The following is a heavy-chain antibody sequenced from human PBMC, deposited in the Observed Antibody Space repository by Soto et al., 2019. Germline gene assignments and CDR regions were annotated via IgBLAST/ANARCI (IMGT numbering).Heavy chain of an antibody. D-gene: IGHD3-10*01. J-gene: IGHJ4*02. CDR3: AREVQVHTPAFVY. Sequence: QVQLVQSGAEMKKPGSSVKVSCQSSGGTFNTYGMNWVRQAPGQGPEWMGDISPMFGAANYAPKFQGRVTITADESTGTSYIQLSSLTSEDMALYFCAREVQVHTPAFVYWGQGTLVTVSS. CDR2: ISPMFGAA. CDR1: GGTFNTYG. V-gene: IGHV1-69*19.